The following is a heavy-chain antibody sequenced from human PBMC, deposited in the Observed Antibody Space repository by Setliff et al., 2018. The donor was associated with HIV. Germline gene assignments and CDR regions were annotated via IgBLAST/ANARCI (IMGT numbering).Heavy chain of an antibody. Sequence: PSETLSLTCAVSGGSFNRNDWWSWVRQFPGKGLEWIGEIYYNGNAYYNPSLKSRVTISVDRSKNQFSLKLSSVTAADTAVYYCARRGDFFYYAMDVWGQGTTVTVSS. CDR3: ARRGDFFYYAMDV. J-gene: IGHJ6*02. CDR1: GGSFNRNDW. CDR2: IYYNGNA. V-gene: IGHV4-4*02.